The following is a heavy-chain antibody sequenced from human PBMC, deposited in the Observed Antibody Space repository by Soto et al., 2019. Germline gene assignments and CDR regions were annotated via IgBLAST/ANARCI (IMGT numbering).Heavy chain of an antibody. V-gene: IGHV5-51*01. Sequence: GESLKISCKASEYNFTSNWIAWVRQMPGKGLEWMGIIYPGDSDTRYSPSFQGQVTISADKSISTAFLQWSSLKASDTAMYYCARQEQLAAFDYWGQGTLVTV. CDR2: IYPGDSDT. CDR1: EYNFTSNW. J-gene: IGHJ4*02. CDR3: ARQEQLAAFDY. D-gene: IGHD6-6*01.